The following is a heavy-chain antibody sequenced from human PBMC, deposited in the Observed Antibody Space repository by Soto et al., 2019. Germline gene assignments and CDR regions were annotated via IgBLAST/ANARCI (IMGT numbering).Heavy chain of an antibody. Sequence: QVQLVESGGGVVQPGRSLRLSCAASGFTFSSYGMHWVRQAPGKGLEWVAVISYDGSDKYYADSVKGRFTISRDNSNNTLYLQMDSLRAEDTPTLYCVKTVVVGTTFFQHWGQGTLVTVSS. CDR2: ISYDGSDK. CDR3: VKTVVVGTTFFQH. CDR1: GFTFSSYG. D-gene: IGHD2-15*01. J-gene: IGHJ1*01. V-gene: IGHV3-30*18.